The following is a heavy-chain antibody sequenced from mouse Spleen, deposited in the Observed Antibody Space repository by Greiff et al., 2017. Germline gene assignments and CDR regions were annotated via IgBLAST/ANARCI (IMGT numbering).Heavy chain of an antibody. J-gene: IGHJ1*01. CDR1: GYTLTSYW. Sequence: QVQLKQPGAELVKPGASVKMSCKASGYTLTSYWITWVKQRPGQGLEWIGDVYFGGGNTNYNEKFRTKATLTVDTSSSTAYMQLSSLTSEDSAVYYCTRSDYWYFDVWGAGTTVTVSS. CDR3: TRSDYWYFDV. CDR2: VYFGGGNT. V-gene: IGHV1-55*01.